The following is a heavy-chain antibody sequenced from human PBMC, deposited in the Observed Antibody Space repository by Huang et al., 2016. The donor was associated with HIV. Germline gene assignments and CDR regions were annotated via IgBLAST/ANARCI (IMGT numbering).Heavy chain of an antibody. D-gene: IGHD2-8*02. J-gene: IGHJ4*01. CDR2: INTSTGNP. CDR1: GYTFSNFG. V-gene: IGHV7-4-1*02. Sequence: QVQLVQSGSELKKPGASVRISCKASGYTFSNFGLNWVRQAPGQGLEWMGWINTSTGNPTYVQGFTGRFVFSLDTSVSTAYLQISSLKAGDTAIYYCARATSNWWLQIDFWGRGSLVTVSS. CDR3: ARATSNWWLQIDF.